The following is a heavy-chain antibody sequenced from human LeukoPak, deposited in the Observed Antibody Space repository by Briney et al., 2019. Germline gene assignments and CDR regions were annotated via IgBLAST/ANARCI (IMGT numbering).Heavy chain of an antibody. J-gene: IGHJ6*02. D-gene: IGHD3-10*01. CDR1: GFSLADYA. Sequence: PGGSLRLSCAASGFSLADYAMHWVRQAPGKGLEWVSLISWDGGSTYYTDSVRGRFIISRDNSENSLFLQMNGLTVEDTALYYCAKAQSSRIYYYYGVDVWGQGTTVTVSS. V-gene: IGHV3-43D*03. CDR2: ISWDGGST. CDR3: AKAQSSRIYYYYGVDV.